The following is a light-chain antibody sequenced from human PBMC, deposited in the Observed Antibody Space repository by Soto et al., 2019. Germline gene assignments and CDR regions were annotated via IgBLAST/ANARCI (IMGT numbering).Light chain of an antibody. J-gene: IGKJ2*01. CDR2: GAS. CDR3: QQYGGSPYT. CDR1: QSVSSSY. Sequence: EIVLTQSPGTLSLSPGERATLSCRASQSVSSSYLAWYQQKPGQAPRLLIYGASSRATGIPDRFSGSGSGTDFPLTISRLEPEDFAVYYCQQYGGSPYTFGQGTKLEIK. V-gene: IGKV3-20*01.